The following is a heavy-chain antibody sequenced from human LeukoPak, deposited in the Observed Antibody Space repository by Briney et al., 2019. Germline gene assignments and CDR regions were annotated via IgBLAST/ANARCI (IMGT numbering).Heavy chain of an antibody. J-gene: IGHJ3*02. CDR3: ARSLRYFVANDAFDI. D-gene: IGHD3-9*01. CDR1: GGSISSYY. Sequence: KPSETLSLTCTVSGGSISSYYWNWIRQPPGKGLEFIGYIYYTGSTNYNPSLMSRVTISVDTSKNQFSLKLSSVTAADTAMYYCARSLRYFVANDAFDIWGQGTMVTVSS. V-gene: IGHV4-59*01. CDR2: IYYTGST.